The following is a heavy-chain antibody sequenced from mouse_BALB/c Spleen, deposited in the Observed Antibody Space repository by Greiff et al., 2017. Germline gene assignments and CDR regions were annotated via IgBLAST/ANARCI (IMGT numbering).Heavy chain of an antibody. CDR1: GYTFTSYW. V-gene: IGHV1-87*01. CDR2: IYPGDGDT. CDR3: AREEGGDY. Sequence: QVQLKESGAELARPGASVKLSCKASGYTFTSYWMQWVKQRPGQGLEWIGAIYPGDGDTRYTQKFKGKATLTADKSSSTAYMQLSSLASEDSAVYYCAREEGGDYWGQGTTLTVSS. J-gene: IGHJ2*01.